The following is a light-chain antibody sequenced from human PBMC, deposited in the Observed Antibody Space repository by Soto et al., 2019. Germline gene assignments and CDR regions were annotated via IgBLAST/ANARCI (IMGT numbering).Light chain of an antibody. V-gene: IGKV1-9*01. CDR3: QHYRLYSTWT. J-gene: IGKJ1*01. CDR1: QGINRY. Sequence: DIKMTQSPSSLSASVGDRVTITCRASQGINRYLAWYQQKPGKAPKLLIYSASTLQSGVPSRFSGSGSGTEFTLTISGLQPDDFATYYCQHYRLYSTWTFGQGTKVDIK. CDR2: SAS.